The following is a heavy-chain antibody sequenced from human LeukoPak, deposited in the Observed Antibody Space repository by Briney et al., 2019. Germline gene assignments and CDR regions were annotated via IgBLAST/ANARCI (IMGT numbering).Heavy chain of an antibody. Sequence: RASETLSLTCAVYGGSFSGYYWSWIRQPPGKGLEWIGEINHSGSTNYNPPLKSRVTISVDTSKNQFSLKLSSVTAADTAVYYCAREVTMVRGVTLNWFDPWGQGTLVTVSS. CDR1: GGSFSGYY. CDR2: INHSGST. CDR3: AREVTMVRGVTLNWFDP. D-gene: IGHD3-10*01. J-gene: IGHJ5*02. V-gene: IGHV4-34*01.